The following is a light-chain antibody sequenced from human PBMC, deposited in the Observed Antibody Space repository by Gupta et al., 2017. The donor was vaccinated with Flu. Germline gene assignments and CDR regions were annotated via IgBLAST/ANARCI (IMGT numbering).Light chain of an antibody. V-gene: IGKV3-20*01. J-gene: IGKJ1*01. Sequence: RATLSCRASQSVSSSYLAWYQQKPGQAPRLLIYGASSRATGIPDRFSGSGSGTDFTLTISRLEPEDFAVYYCQQYGGSSTWTFGQGTKVEIK. CDR1: QSVSSSY. CDR2: GAS. CDR3: QQYGGSSTWT.